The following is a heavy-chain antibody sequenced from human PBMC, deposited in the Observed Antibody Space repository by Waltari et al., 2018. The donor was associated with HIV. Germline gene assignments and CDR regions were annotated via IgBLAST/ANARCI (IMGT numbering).Heavy chain of an antibody. J-gene: IGHJ4*02. V-gene: IGHV3-30*02. D-gene: IGHD3-22*01. CDR3: AREYDSSGYLHY. CDR2: RRYDGSNK. Sequence: QVQLVESGGGVVQPGGSLRLSCAESGFTFSSYGMHWVRQAQGKGLGLVTVRRYDGSNKYYADSVKGRFTISRDNSKNTLYLQMNSLRAEDTAVYYCAREYDSSGYLHYWGQGTLVTVSS. CDR1: GFTFSSYG.